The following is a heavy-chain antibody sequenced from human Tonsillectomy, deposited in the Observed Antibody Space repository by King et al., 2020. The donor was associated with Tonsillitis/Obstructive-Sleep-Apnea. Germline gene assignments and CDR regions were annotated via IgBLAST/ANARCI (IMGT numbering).Heavy chain of an antibody. Sequence: VQLQQWGAGLLKPSETLSLTCAVYGGSFSGYYWNWIRQPPGKGLEWIGEIDHSGSTNYNPSLKSRVTISVDTSKNQFSLKLSSVTAVDTAVYNCAREHSSSLDYWGQGTLVTVSS. CDR1: GGSFSGYY. D-gene: IGHD6-13*01. CDR2: IDHSGST. J-gene: IGHJ4*02. CDR3: AREHSSSLDY. V-gene: IGHV4-34*01.